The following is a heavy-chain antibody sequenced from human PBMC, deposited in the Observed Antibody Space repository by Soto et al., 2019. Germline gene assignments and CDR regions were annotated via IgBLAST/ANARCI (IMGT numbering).Heavy chain of an antibody. Sequence: ITLKESGPTLVKPTQTLTLTCSFSGFSLSTSGVGVGWIRQPPGKALEWLAVIYWDDDKRYSPSLKSRLTITKDTSKNQVVLIMTNMDPVDTATYHCAHRRPSAAFDYWGQGTLVTVSS. CDR3: AHRRPSAAFDY. CDR2: IYWDDDK. CDR1: GFSLSTSGVG. J-gene: IGHJ4*02. D-gene: IGHD2-15*01. V-gene: IGHV2-5*02.